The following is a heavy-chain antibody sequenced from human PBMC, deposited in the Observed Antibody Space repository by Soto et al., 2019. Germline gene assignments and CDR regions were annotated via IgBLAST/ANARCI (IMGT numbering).Heavy chain of an antibody. J-gene: IGHJ4*02. CDR3: ARDHPILVVTALPFTPFDD. Sequence: XSVKVSCKASGYTFTCYYVHLVRQAPGQGLECMGWINPNSGGTNYAQKFQVRVTMTRDTSINTAYMDLSRLRSDDTAVYYCARDHPILVVTALPFTPFDDWGQGTLVTVSS. CDR2: INPNSGGT. V-gene: IGHV1-2*02. D-gene: IGHD2-21*02. CDR1: GYTFTCYY.